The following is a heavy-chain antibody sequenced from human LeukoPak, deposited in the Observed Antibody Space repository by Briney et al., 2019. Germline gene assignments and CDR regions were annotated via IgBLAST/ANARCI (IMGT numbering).Heavy chain of an antibody. CDR3: ARATQDIVVVPAATPSDYYYGMDV. D-gene: IGHD2-2*01. Sequence: GRSLRLSCAASGFIFSSYAMHWVRQAPGKGLEWVAVISYDGSNKYYADSVKGRFTISRDNSKNTLYLQMNSLRAEDTAVYYCARATQDIVVVPAATPSDYYYGMDVWGQGTTVTVSS. CDR2: ISYDGSNK. J-gene: IGHJ6*02. V-gene: IGHV3-30-3*01. CDR1: GFIFSSYA.